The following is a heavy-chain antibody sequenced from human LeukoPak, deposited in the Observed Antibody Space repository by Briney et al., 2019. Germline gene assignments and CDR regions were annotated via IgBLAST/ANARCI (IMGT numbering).Heavy chain of an antibody. D-gene: IGHD3-10*01. Sequence: PSETLSLTCAVSGGSISSGGYSWSWIRQPPGKGLEWIGYIYHSGSTYYNPSLKSRVTISVDRSKNQFSLKLSSVTAADTAVYYCAGGSYYGSGLSYWGQGTLVTVSS. CDR1: GGSISSGGYS. J-gene: IGHJ4*02. CDR3: AGGSYYGSGLSY. CDR2: IYHSGST. V-gene: IGHV4-30-2*01.